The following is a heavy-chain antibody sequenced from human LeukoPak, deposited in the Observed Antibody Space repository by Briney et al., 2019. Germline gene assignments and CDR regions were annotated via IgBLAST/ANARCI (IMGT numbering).Heavy chain of an antibody. J-gene: IGHJ4*02. CDR2: ISYDGSNK. D-gene: IGHD5-24*01. V-gene: IGHV3-30-3*01. Sequence: GRSLRLSCAASGFTFSSYAMHWVRQAPGKGLEWVAAISYDGSNKYYADSVKGRFTISRDNSKNTLYLQMNSLRAEDTAVYYCARDLGDGYNPYYFDYWGQGTLVTVSS. CDR1: GFTFSSYA. CDR3: ARDLGDGYNPYYFDY.